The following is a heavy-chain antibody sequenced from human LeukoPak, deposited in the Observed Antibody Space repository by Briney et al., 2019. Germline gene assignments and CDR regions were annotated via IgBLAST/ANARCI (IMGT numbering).Heavy chain of an antibody. Sequence: PGRSLRLSCAASGFTFNFFTMHWVRQAPRKGLEWVAVISYDVRNKYYADSVKGRFTSSRDNSKSTLYLQMTSLRAEDTAVYYCAREGIGDYVTNWFDPWGQGTLVTVSS. V-gene: IGHV3-30*04. CDR2: ISYDVRNK. D-gene: IGHD4-17*01. CDR1: GFTFNFFT. J-gene: IGHJ5*02. CDR3: AREGIGDYVTNWFDP.